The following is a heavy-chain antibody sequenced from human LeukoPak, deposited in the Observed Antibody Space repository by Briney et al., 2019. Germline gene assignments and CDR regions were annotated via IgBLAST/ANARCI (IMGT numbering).Heavy chain of an antibody. D-gene: IGHD5-18*01. CDR3: ARDRGYSYGQPYYYYGMDV. CDR1: GGSISSGGYY. J-gene: IGHJ6*02. Sequence: SETLSLTCTVSGGSISSGGYYWSWIRQHPGKGLEWIGYIYYSGSTYYNPSLKSRVTISVDTSKNQFSLKLSSVTAADTAVYYCARDRGYSYGQPYYYYGMDVWGQGTTVTVSS. CDR2: IYYSGST. V-gene: IGHV4-31*03.